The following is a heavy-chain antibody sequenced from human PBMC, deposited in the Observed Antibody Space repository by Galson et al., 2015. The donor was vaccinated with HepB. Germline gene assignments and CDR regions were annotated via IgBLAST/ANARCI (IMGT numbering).Heavy chain of an antibody. D-gene: IGHD1-7*01. CDR1: GFIFNNAW. J-gene: IGHJ4*02. CDR3: TTVSEYIWNYGAFVC. Sequence: SLRLSCAASGFIFNNAWMSWVRQAPGKGLEWVGRIKSKTDGGTTDCAAPVKGRFTISRDDSKNTLYLQMNSLKTEDTAMYYCTTVSEYIWNYGAFVCWGQGIRVTVSS. CDR2: IKSKTDGGTT. V-gene: IGHV3-15*01.